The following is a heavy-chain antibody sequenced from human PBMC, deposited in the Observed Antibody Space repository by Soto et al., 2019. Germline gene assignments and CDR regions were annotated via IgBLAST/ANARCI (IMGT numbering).Heavy chain of an antibody. Sequence: RRLSCAASGFTVSSNYMSWVRQAPGKGLEWVSVIYSGGSTYYADSVKGRFTISRDNSKNTLYLQMNSLRAEDTAVYYCASTGAGAFDIWGQGTMVTVSS. J-gene: IGHJ3*02. CDR3: ASTGAGAFDI. V-gene: IGHV3-53*01. CDR2: IYSGGST. D-gene: IGHD4-17*01. CDR1: GFTVSSNY.